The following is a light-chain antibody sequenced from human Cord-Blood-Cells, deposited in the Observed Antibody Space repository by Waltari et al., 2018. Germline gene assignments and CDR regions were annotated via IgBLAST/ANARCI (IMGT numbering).Light chain of an antibody. CDR1: SSDVGSYTL. CDR2: EGS. V-gene: IGLV2-23*01. J-gene: IGLJ3*02. CDR3: CSYAGSSTSWV. Sequence: QSALTQPASVSGSPGQPITISCTGTSSDVGSYTLVSWYQQHPGKAPKLMIYEGSKRPSGVSNRFSGSKSGNTASLTISGLQAEDEADYYCCSYAGSSTSWVFGGGTKLTVL.